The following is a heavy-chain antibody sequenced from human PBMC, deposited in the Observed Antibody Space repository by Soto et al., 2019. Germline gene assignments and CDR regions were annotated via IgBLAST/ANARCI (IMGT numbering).Heavy chain of an antibody. V-gene: IGHV1-69*13. Sequence: SVKVSCKASGGTFSSYAISWVRQAPGQGLEWMGGIIPIFGTANYAQKFQDRVTITADESTSTAYMELSSLRSEDTAVYYCAREVEMATIPWFDPWGQGTLVTVSS. J-gene: IGHJ5*02. D-gene: IGHD5-12*01. CDR3: AREVEMATIPWFDP. CDR2: IIPIFGTA. CDR1: GGTFSSYA.